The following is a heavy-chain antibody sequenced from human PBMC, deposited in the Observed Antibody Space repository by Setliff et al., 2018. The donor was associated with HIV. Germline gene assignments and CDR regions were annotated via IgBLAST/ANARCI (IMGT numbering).Heavy chain of an antibody. CDR2: IYTSGST. CDR3: ARDLGSGHFDY. J-gene: IGHJ4*02. Sequence: SETLSLTCTVSGGSISNYYWSWIRQPPGKGLEWIGYIYTSGSTNYNPSLKSRVTFTVDTSKNQFSLKLSSVTAADTAVYYCARDLGSGHFDYWGQGMLVTVSS. D-gene: IGHD3-3*01. CDR1: GGSISNYY. V-gene: IGHV4-4*09.